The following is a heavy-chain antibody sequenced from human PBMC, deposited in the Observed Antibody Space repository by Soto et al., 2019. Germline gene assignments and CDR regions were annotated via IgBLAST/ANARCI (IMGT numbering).Heavy chain of an antibody. CDR2: IIPIFGTA. Sequence: SVKVSCKASGGTFSSYAISWVRQAPGQGLEWMGGIIPIFGTANYAQKFQGRVTITADESTSTAYMELSSLRSEDTAVYYCASQSYYDILTGYYPEYYFDYWGQGTLVTVSS. D-gene: IGHD3-9*01. CDR1: GGTFSSYA. J-gene: IGHJ4*02. V-gene: IGHV1-69*13. CDR3: ASQSYYDILTGYYPEYYFDY.